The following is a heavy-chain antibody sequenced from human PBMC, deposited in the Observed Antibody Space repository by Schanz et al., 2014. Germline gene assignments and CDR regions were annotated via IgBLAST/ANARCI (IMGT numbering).Heavy chain of an antibody. V-gene: IGHV3-21*01. CDR2: ISSSGSYI. D-gene: IGHD6-19*01. Sequence: DVQLLESGGGVVQPGRSLRLSCAASGFTFSSYGMNWVRQAPGKGLEWVSSISSSGSYIYYADSVKGRFSISRDNAKNSLFLQMNRLRAEDTALYYCAIIGVMVAVAGTRADYWGQGTLVTVSS. J-gene: IGHJ4*02. CDR1: GFTFSSYG. CDR3: AIIGVMVAVAGTRADY.